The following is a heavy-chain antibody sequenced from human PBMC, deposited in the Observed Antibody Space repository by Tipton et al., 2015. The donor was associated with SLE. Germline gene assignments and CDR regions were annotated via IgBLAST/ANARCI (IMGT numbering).Heavy chain of an antibody. J-gene: IGHJ4*02. D-gene: IGHD6-19*01. CDR1: GFTFSSYA. CDR3: ASRYSSGWIDY. CDR2: MSYDGSNK. V-gene: IGHV3-30*04. Sequence: SLRLSCAASGFTFSSYAMHWGRQAPGKGLEWVAVMSYDGSNKYYADSVKGRFTISRDNAKNSLYLQMNSLRAEDTAVYYCASRYSSGWIDYWGQGTLVTVSS.